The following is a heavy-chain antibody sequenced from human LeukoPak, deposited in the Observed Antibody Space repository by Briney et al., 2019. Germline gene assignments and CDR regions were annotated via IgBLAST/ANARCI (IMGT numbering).Heavy chain of an antibody. V-gene: IGHV3-74*01. CDR2: INSDGSST. CDR1: GFTFSRNW. Sequence: GGSLRLSCAASGFTFSRNWMHWVRQAPGKGLVWVSRINSDGSSTSYADSVKGRFTISRDNSKNTLYLQMNSLRAEDTAVYYCAKAPSRNSGGSIDYWGQGSEVRVSS. D-gene: IGHD6-19*01. CDR3: AKAPSRNSGGSIDY. J-gene: IGHJ4*02.